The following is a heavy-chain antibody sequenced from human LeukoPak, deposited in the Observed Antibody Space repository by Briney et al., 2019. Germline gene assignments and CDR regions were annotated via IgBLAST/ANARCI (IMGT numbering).Heavy chain of an antibody. J-gene: IGHJ4*02. CDR1: GFTVSSSF. V-gene: IGHV3-66*01. D-gene: IGHD2-21*02. CDR2: IYSGGNT. Sequence: GGSLRLSCSPSGFTVSSSFMSWVRQAPGKGLEWVSVIYSGGNTYYADSVMGRFAISRGDSKNTVYLQMNSLRAEDTAMYYCVKDTPTGPNCAGDCYFDSRGQGTLVTVSS. CDR3: VKDTPTGPNCAGDCYFDS.